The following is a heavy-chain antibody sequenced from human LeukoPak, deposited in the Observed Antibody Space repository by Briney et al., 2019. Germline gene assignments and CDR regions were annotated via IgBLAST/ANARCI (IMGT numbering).Heavy chain of an antibody. Sequence: SETLSLTCAVYGGSFSGYYWSWIRQPPGKGLEWIGEINHSGSTNYNPSLKSRVTISVDTSKNQFSLKLSSVTAADTAVYYCARMTTSAFVIWGQGTMVTVSS. CDR1: GGSFSGYY. CDR2: INHSGST. D-gene: IGHD4-11*01. J-gene: IGHJ3*02. V-gene: IGHV4-34*01. CDR3: ARMTTSAFVI.